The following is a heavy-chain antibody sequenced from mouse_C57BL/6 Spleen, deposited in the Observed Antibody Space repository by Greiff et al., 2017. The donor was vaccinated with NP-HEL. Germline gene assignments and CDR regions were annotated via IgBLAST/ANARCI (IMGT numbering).Heavy chain of an antibody. V-gene: IGHV5-17*01. CDR3: ARLNAMDY. CDR2: ISSGSSTI. CDR1: GFTFSDYG. J-gene: IGHJ4*01. Sequence: DVQLVESGGGLVKPGGSLKLSCAASGFTFSDYGMHWVRQAPEKGLEWVAYISSGSSTIYYADTVKGRFTIARDNAKNTLFLQMTSRRSEDTAMYYCARLNAMDYWGQGTSVTVSS.